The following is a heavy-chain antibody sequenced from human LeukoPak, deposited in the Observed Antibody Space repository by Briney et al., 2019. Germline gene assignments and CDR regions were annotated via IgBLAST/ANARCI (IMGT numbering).Heavy chain of an antibody. Sequence: ASVKVSCKASGYTFTNYFMHWVRQAPGQGLEWMGIINPITGTTTYAQKFQGRVTMTRDTSTGTVYMELSSLRSEDTAVYYCARYITVGATYQHFDYWGQGTLVTVSS. CDR3: ARYITVGATYQHFDY. CDR1: GYTFTNYF. CDR2: INPITGTT. D-gene: IGHD1-26*01. V-gene: IGHV1-46*01. J-gene: IGHJ4*02.